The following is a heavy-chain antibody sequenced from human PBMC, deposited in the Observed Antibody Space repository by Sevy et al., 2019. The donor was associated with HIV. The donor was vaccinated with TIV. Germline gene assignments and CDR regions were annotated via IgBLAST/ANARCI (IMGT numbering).Heavy chain of an antibody. V-gene: IGHV1-2*04. J-gene: IGHJ4*02. CDR1: GYTFTGYY. CDR3: AREIHREGIAFDY. Sequence: ASVKVSCKASGYTFTGYYMHWVRQAPGQGLEWMGWINPNSGGTNYAQKFQGWVTMTRDTSISTAYMELSRLRSDDTAVYYCAREIHREGIAFDYWGQGTLVTVSS. D-gene: IGHD2-21*01. CDR2: INPNSGGT.